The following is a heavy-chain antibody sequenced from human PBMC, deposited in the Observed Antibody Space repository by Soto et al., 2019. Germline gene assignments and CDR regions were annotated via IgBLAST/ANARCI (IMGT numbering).Heavy chain of an antibody. J-gene: IGHJ6*02. CDR2: IYYSGST. Sequence: NPSETLSLTGTVSGGSISSGDYYWSWIRQPPGKGLEWIGYIYYSGSTYYNPSLKSRVTISVDTSKNQFSLKLSSVTAADTAVYYCARWMSHDIPGYRPSYGMYVWGQGTTVTVSS. CDR1: GGSISSGDYY. CDR3: ARWMSHDIPGYRPSYGMYV. V-gene: IGHV4-30-4*01. D-gene: IGHD3-16*02.